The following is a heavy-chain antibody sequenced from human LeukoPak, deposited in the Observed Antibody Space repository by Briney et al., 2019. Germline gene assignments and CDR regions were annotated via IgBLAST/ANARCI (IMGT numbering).Heavy chain of an antibody. CDR2: ISSSGSTI. V-gene: IGHV3-48*03. CDR3: ARGNGLPRGVPFDY. J-gene: IGHJ4*02. D-gene: IGHD3-10*01. Sequence: GGSLRLSCAASGFTFSSYEMNWVRQAPGKGLEWVSYISSSGSTIYYADSVKGRFTISRDNAKNSLYLQMSSLRAEDTAVYYCARGNGLPRGVPFDYWGQGPRVTVSS. CDR1: GFTFSSYE.